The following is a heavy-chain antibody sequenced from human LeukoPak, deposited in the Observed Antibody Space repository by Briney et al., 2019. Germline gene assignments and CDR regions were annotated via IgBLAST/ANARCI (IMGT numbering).Heavy chain of an antibody. J-gene: IGHJ6*03. D-gene: IGHD5-18*01. V-gene: IGHV4-34*01. CDR1: GGSFSGYY. CDR2: INHSGST. Sequence: PSETLSLTCAVYGGSFSGYYWSWIRQPPGKGLEWIGEINHSGSTNYNPSLKSRVTISVDTSKNQFSLKLSSVTAADTAVYYCARGAYSYGNYYYYMDVWGKGTTVTISS. CDR3: ARGAYSYGNYYYYMDV.